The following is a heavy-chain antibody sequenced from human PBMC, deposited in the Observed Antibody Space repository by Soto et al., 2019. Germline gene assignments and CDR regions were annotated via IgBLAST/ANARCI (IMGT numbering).Heavy chain of an antibody. V-gene: IGHV4-59*01. CDR2: IYYSGST. Sequence: PSETLSLTCTVSGGSISSYYWSWIRQPPGKGLEWIGYIYYSGSTNYNPSLKSRVTISVDTSKNQFSLKLSSVTAADTAVYYCARAGVDTAMVIGPRFWFDPWGQGTLVTVSS. J-gene: IGHJ5*02. D-gene: IGHD5-18*01. CDR3: ARAGVDTAMVIGPRFWFDP. CDR1: GGSISSYY.